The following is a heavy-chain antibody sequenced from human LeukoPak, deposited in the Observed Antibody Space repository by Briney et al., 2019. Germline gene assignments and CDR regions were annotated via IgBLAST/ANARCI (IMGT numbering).Heavy chain of an antibody. CDR1: GGSFSGYY. V-gene: IGHV4-34*01. Sequence: SETLSLTCAVYGGSFSGYYWSWIRQPPGKGLEWIGEINHSGSTNYNPSLKSRTTISVDTSKKQFSLKLTSVTAADTAVYYCARALTTPTHWGQGTLVTVSS. D-gene: IGHD4-17*01. CDR2: INHSGST. J-gene: IGHJ1*01. CDR3: ARALTTPTH.